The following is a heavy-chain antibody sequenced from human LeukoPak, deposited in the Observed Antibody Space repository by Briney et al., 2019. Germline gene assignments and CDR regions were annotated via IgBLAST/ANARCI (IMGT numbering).Heavy chain of an antibody. Sequence: ASVKVSCKASGYTFTGYYMHLVRHAPGQVLEWMGWINPNSGGTNYAQKFQGRVTMTRDTSISTAYMELSRLRSDDTAVYYCARDKGGTYSGWGQGTLITVSS. D-gene: IGHD1-26*01. V-gene: IGHV1-2*02. CDR1: GYTFTGYY. J-gene: IGHJ4*02. CDR3: ARDKGGTYSG. CDR2: INPNSGGT.